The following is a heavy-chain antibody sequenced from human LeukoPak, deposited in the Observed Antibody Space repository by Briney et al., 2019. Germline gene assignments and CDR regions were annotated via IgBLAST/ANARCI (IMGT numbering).Heavy chain of an antibody. J-gene: IGHJ4*02. V-gene: IGHV5-51*01. D-gene: IGHD6-19*01. CDR3: ARRSAWDNFDY. Sequence: GESLKISCEASGYSFTRNWIGWVRQLPGKGLEWMGIVYPGDSDTRYSPSFQGQVSISVDESISTAYLQWSSLKASDTAMFCCARRSAWDNFDYWGQGTLVTVSS. CDR2: VYPGDSDT. CDR1: GYSFTRNW.